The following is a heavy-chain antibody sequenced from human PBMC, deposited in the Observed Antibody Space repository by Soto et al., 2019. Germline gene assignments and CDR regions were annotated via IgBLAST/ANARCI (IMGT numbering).Heavy chain of an antibody. J-gene: IGHJ5*02. V-gene: IGHV4-59*08. Sequence: SETLSLTCTVSGGSISSYYWSWIRQPPGKGLEWIGYIYYSGSTNYNPSLKSRVTISVDTSKNQFSLKLSSVTAADTAVYYCARHGAWFEWLFYHWGQGTLVTVSS. CDR1: GGSISSYY. CDR3: ARHGAWFEWLFYH. D-gene: IGHD3-9*01. CDR2: IYYSGST.